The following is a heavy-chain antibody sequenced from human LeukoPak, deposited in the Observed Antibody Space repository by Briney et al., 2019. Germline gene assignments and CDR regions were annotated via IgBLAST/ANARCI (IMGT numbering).Heavy chain of an antibody. Sequence: PGGSLRLSCAASGFTFSNAWMSWVRQAPGKGLEWVGRIKSKTDGGTTDYAAPVKGRFTISRDDSKNTLYLQMNSLKTEDTAVYYCASYRVGSWYDFDYWGQGTLVTVSS. CDR2: IKSKTDGGTT. CDR1: GFTFSNAW. J-gene: IGHJ4*02. V-gene: IGHV3-15*01. D-gene: IGHD6-13*01. CDR3: ASYRVGSWYDFDY.